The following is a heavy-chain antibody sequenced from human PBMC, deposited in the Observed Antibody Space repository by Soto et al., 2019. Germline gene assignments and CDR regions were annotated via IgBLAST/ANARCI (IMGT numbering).Heavy chain of an antibody. V-gene: IGHV3-23*01. CDR3: GKDPNGDYFGAFDF. CDR1: GFTFSSYA. D-gene: IGHD4-17*01. CDR2: ITGSGDYT. Sequence: EVQMLESGGGLVQPGGSLRLSCAASGFTFSSYALTWVRQAPGKGLEWVSSITGSGDYTRYTDSVKGRFTITRDNAKNTLFLQMKSLRADDTAIYYSGKDPNGDYFGAFDFWGQGTMVTVSS. J-gene: IGHJ3*01.